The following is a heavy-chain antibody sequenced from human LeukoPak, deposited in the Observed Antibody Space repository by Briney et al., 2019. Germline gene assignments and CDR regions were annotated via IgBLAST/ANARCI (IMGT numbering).Heavy chain of an antibody. CDR2: IIPIFGTA. CDR1: GGTFSSYA. CDR3: ATHSSSDPNDAFDI. Sequence: ASVKVSCKASGGTFSSYAISWVRQAPGQGLEWMGGIIPIFGTANYAQKFQGRVTITADKSTSTAYMELSSLRSEDTAVYYCATHSSSDPNDAFDIWGQGAMVTVSS. D-gene: IGHD6-6*01. J-gene: IGHJ3*02. V-gene: IGHV1-69*06.